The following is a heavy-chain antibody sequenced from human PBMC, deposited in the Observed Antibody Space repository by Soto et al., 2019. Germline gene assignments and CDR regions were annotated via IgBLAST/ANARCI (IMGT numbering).Heavy chain of an antibody. V-gene: IGHV3-23*01. CDR1: GFNFKKFA. CDR3: AKADGEQWLIPHLDN. J-gene: IGHJ1*01. D-gene: IGHD6-19*01. CDR2: ISCCGGST. Sequence: EVQVLASGGGVVQPGGSLRLSCEASGFNFKKFAMGWVRQAPGEGLEWVSGISCCGGSTFYADSVKGRFSLARDDSKNTLSLQLNSLRVEDTAHYYCAKADGEQWLIPHLDNWGQGTQVAVS.